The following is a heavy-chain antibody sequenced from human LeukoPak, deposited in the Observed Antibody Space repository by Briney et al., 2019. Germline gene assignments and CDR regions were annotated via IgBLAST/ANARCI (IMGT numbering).Heavy chain of an antibody. J-gene: IGHJ4*02. CDR3: AGRYSYGKYYFDY. CDR1: GFIFSSYS. V-gene: IGHV3-21*01. D-gene: IGHD5-18*01. CDR2: ISSSSTYI. Sequence: GGSLRLSCAASGFIFSSYSMNWVRQAPGKGLEWVSSISSSSTYIYYADSVKGRSTISRDNAKNSLYLQMNSLRAEDTAVYYCAGRYSYGKYYFDYWGQGTLVTVSS.